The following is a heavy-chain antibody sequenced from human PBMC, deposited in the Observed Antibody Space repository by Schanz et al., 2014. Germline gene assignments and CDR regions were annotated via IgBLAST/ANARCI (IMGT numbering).Heavy chain of an antibody. J-gene: IGHJ4*02. D-gene: IGHD6-19*01. CDR2: MNPNSGNT. V-gene: IGHV1-8*01. CDR1: GYNITSND. Sequence: QVQLVQSGAEVKKPGSSVKVSCKASGYNITSNDVTWVRQATGQGLEWMGWMNPNSGNTGYAQKFQGRVTMTRNTSMSTAYIEHHILTSEDAAVYYCAGASDSSAYYFDYWGQGTLVTVSS. CDR3: AGASDSSAYYFDY.